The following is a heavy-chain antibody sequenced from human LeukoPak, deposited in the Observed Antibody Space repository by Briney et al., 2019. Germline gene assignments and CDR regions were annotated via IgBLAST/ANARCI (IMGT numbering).Heavy chain of an antibody. CDR1: VGTLHSYA. V-gene: IGHV1-69*13. D-gene: IGHD3-9*01. Sequence: SVTVSHMASVGTLHSYAFRGVRQAPGQGLEGMGGVIPIFGTANYAQKFQDKVTITADEYTRTTYMELSSMRSEDTAVYYCARDAAGYFVWFDADYWGQGPLVTVSS. CDR2: VIPIFGTA. J-gene: IGHJ4*02. CDR3: ARDAAGYFVWFDADY.